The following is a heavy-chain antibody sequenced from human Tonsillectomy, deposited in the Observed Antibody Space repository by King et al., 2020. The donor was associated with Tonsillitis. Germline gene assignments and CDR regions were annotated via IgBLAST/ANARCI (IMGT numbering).Heavy chain of an antibody. Sequence: VQLQESGPGLVKPSETLSLTCTVSGGSISSYYWCWIRQPQGRELEWIGYIYYSGSTNYNPSLKSRVTRSLDTSKSHFSLKLSSVTAADTAVYYCARIHNSVTNAFDIWGQGTMVTVSS. D-gene: IGHD4-17*01. V-gene: IGHV4-59*01. J-gene: IGHJ3*02. CDR1: GGSISSYY. CDR3: ARIHNSVTNAFDI. CDR2: IYYSGST.